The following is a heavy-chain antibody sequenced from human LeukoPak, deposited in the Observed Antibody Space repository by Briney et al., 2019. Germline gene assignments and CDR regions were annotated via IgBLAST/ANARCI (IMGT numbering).Heavy chain of an antibody. CDR1: GFTFDDYG. V-gene: IGHV3-20*04. CDR3: AREGIGIAAAGAYYYYYYMDV. Sequence: GGSLRLSCAASGFTFDDYGMTWVRQAPGKGLEWVSGINWNGDTRGYADSVKGRFTISRDNAKNSLYLQMNSLRAEDTAMYYCAREGIGIAAAGAYYYYYYMDVWGKGTTVTVSS. J-gene: IGHJ6*03. D-gene: IGHD6-13*01. CDR2: INWNGDTR.